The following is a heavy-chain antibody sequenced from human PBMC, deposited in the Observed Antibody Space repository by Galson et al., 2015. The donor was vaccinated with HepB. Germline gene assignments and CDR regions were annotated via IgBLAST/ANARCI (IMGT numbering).Heavy chain of an antibody. CDR1: GYTFTSYG. Sequence: SVKVSCKASGYTFTSYGISWVRQAPGQGLEWMGWISAYNGNTNYAQKLQGRVTMTTDTSTSTAYMELRSLRSDDTAVYYCARDVGYYDSSGYYYCFDYWGQGTLVTVSS. D-gene: IGHD3-22*01. V-gene: IGHV1-18*04. CDR2: ISAYNGNT. CDR3: ARDVGYYDSSGYYYCFDY. J-gene: IGHJ4*02.